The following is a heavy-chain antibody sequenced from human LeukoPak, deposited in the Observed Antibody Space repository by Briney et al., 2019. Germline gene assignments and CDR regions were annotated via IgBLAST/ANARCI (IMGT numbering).Heavy chain of an antibody. Sequence: GGSLRLSCAASGFTFSSYSMNWVRQAPGKGLEWVSYISSSSSTIYYADSVKGRFTISRDNSKNTLYLQMNSLRAEDTAVYYCARDFLRTATPYYFDYWGQGTLVTVSS. CDR2: ISSSSSTI. J-gene: IGHJ4*02. V-gene: IGHV3-48*01. CDR3: ARDFLRTATPYYFDY. D-gene: IGHD2-21*02. CDR1: GFTFSSYS.